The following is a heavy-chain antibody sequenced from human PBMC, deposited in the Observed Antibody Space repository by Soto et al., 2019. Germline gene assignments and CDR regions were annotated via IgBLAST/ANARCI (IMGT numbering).Heavy chain of an antibody. V-gene: IGHV1-24*01. D-gene: IGHD5-12*01. J-gene: IGHJ4*02. CDR2: FDPEDGET. CDR1: GYTLTELS. CDR3: ETGPNGYSGYEPFDY. Sequence: ASVKVSCKVSGYTLTELSMHWVQQAPGKGLEWMGGFDPEDGETIYAQKFQGRVTMTEDTSTDTAYMELSSLRSEDTAVYYCETGPNGYSGYEPFDYWGQGTLVTVS.